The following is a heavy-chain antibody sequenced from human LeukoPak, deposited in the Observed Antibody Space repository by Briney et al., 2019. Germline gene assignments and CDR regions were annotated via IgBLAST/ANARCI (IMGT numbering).Heavy chain of an antibody. Sequence: GGSLRLSRAASGFTFSIYAMSWVRQAPGKGLEWVSAISGSGGSTYYADSVKGRFTISRDNSKNTLYLQMNSLSAEDTAVYYCAKVATQTVDYWGQGTLVTVSS. J-gene: IGHJ4*02. CDR1: GFTFSIYA. D-gene: IGHD5-12*01. CDR3: AKVATQTVDY. V-gene: IGHV3-23*01. CDR2: ISGSGGST.